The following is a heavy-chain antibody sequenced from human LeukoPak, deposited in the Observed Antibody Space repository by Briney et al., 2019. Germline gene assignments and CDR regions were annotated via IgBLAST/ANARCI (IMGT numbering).Heavy chain of an antibody. Sequence: PGGSLRPSCAASGFTFSNYAMHWVRQAPGKGLKWVAVISHDGSNQYYADSVKGRFTISRDNSKNTFYLQINSLRPEDTAVYYCARQPCSGGTCYFDYWGQGTLVTVSS. V-gene: IGHV3-30-3*01. CDR3: ARQPCSGGTCYFDY. D-gene: IGHD2-15*01. J-gene: IGHJ4*02. CDR2: ISHDGSNQ. CDR1: GFTFSNYA.